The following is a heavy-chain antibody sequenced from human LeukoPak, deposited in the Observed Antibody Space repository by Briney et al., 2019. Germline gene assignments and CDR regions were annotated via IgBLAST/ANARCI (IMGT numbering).Heavy chain of an antibody. CDR2: ISWNSGSI. V-gene: IGHV3-9*01. CDR1: GFTFDDYS. D-gene: IGHD6-6*01. Sequence: PGGSLRLSCAASGFTFDDYSMHWVRQAPGEGLEWVSGISWNSGSIGCADSVKGRFTISRDNAKNSLYLQMNSLRAEDTALYYCASKGYSSSSEDYWGQGTLVTVSS. CDR3: ASKGYSSSSEDY. J-gene: IGHJ4*02.